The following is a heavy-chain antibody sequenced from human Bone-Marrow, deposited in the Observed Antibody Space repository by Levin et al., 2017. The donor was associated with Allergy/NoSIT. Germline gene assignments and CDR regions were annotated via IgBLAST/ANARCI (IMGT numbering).Heavy chain of an antibody. CDR2: IYPADSDV. J-gene: IGHJ4*02. CDR1: GYVSSYW. V-gene: IGHV5-51*01. CDR3: ARRRAVGGGLDY. D-gene: IGHD6-19*01. Sequence: GGSLRLSCEGSGYVSSYWIAWVRHQPGKGLEWMGVIYPADSDVKYSPSFEGQVTISADKSLTSASLQWNSLQASDSAIYYCARRRAVGGGLDYWGQGTLVTVSS.